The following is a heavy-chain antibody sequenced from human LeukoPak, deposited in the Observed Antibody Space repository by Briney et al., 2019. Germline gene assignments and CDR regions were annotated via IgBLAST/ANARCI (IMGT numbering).Heavy chain of an antibody. CDR1: GFTFDDYA. CDR2: ITWNTGII. CDR3: AKEIYRSGWHDAFDI. V-gene: IGHV3-9*01. Sequence: GRSLRLSCAASGFTFDDYAMHWVRQAPGKGLEWVSGITWNTGIIGYADSVKGRFTISRDNAKNSLHLQMDSLRAEDTALYYCAKEIYRSGWHDAFDIWGQGTMVTVSS. D-gene: IGHD6-19*01. J-gene: IGHJ3*02.